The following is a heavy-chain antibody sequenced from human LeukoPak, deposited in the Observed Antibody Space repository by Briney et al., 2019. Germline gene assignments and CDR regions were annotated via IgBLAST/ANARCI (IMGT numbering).Heavy chain of an antibody. Sequence: PSETLSLTCTVSGGSVGSAGYYWSWIRQPPGGGLEWIGYIYYIRNTNYNPSLRSRVTMSLDPSKNQFSLKLNSVTAADTAVYYCARTQSQSGSYRYYFGYWGQGTLVTVSS. J-gene: IGHJ4*02. D-gene: IGHD1-26*01. V-gene: IGHV4-61*08. CDR3: ARTQSQSGSYRYYFGY. CDR1: GGSVGSAGYY. CDR2: IYYIRNT.